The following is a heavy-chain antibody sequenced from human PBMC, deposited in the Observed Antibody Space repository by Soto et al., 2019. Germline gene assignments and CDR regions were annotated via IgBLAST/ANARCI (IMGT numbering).Heavy chain of an antibody. D-gene: IGHD3-3*01. CDR1: GFTFSNYW. CDR3: VRGASSGYYRIDY. V-gene: IGHV3-74*01. J-gene: IGHJ4*02. Sequence: LRLSCAASGFTFSNYWMHWVRQAPGKGLVWVSRINSDGSSTSYADSVKGRFTISRDNAKNTVFLQMNSLRVEDMAVYYCVRGASSGYYRIDYWGQGALVTVS. CDR2: INSDGSST.